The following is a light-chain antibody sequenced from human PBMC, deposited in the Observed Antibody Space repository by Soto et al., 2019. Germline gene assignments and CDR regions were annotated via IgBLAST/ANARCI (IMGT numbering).Light chain of an antibody. J-gene: IGKJ1*01. CDR2: GVY. CDR3: QQYSTYST. CDR1: QSLRTNS. Sequence: EMVLTQSQGTLSLSLGERATLSCRASQSLRTNSLAWYQQKPGQAPRLLISGVYSRAAGIPDRFSGSGSGTDFTLTISSLQPDDFATYYCQQYSTYSTFGQGTKVDIK. V-gene: IGKV3-20*01.